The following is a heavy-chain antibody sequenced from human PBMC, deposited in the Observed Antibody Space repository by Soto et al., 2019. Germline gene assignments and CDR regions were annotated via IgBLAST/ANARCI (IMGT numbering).Heavy chain of an antibody. CDR1: GYSFTSYW. J-gene: IGHJ4*02. D-gene: IGHD1-7*01. V-gene: IGHV5-51*01. CDR3: ARGELELQGDFDY. CDR2: IYPGDSDT. Sequence: GESLKISCNGSGYSFTSYWISWVRQMPGKGLEWMGIIYPGDSDTRYSPSFQGQVTISADKSISTAYLQWSSLKASDTAMYYCARGELELQGDFDYWGQGTLVTVSS.